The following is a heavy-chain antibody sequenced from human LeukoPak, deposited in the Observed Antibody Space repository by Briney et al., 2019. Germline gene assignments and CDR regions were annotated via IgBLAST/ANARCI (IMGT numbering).Heavy chain of an antibody. V-gene: IGHV5-51*01. CDR3: ARGSYWGSSSYVV. J-gene: IGHJ6*02. D-gene: IGHD6-13*01. CDR2: IYPGDSDT. CDR1: GYSITSYW. Sequence: GESLKISCKGSGYSITSYWIGWVRQIPGKGLEWMGIIYPGDSDTRYSPSFQGQVTISADKSISTAYLQWSSLKASDTAMYYCARGSYWGSSSYVVWGQGTTVTVSS.